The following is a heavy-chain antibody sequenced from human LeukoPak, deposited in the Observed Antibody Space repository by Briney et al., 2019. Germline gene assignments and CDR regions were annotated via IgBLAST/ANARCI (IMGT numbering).Heavy chain of an antibody. CDR2: IYSDGTT. J-gene: IGHJ4*02. D-gene: IGHD5-12*01. CDR1: GASTTSYY. V-gene: IGHV4-59*01. CDR3: ASSGYDLYYFDY. Sequence: SETLSLTCSVSGASTTSYYWNWIRQAPGKGLEWIGYIYSDGTTSYSPSLRSRVTISIDTSRNQFSLKLSSVTAADAAVYYCASSGYDLYYFDYWGQGTLVTVSS.